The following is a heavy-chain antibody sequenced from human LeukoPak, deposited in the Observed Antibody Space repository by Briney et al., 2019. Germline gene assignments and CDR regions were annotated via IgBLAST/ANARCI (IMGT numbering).Heavy chain of an antibody. CDR2: INPNSGGT. CDR3: ARDLEDIVVVPAALNYFDY. Sequence: ASVKVSCKASGYTFTGYYMHWVRQAPGQGLEWMGWINPNSGGTNYAQKFQGRVTMTRDTSISTAYMELSRLRSDDTVVYYCARDLEDIVVVPAALNYFDYWGQGTLVTVSS. D-gene: IGHD2-2*01. V-gene: IGHV1-2*02. CDR1: GYTFTGYY. J-gene: IGHJ4*02.